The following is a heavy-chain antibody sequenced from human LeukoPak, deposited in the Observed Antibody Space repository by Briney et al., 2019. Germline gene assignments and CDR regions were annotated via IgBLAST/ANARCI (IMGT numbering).Heavy chain of an antibody. Sequence: ASVKVSCKASGYTFTSYGISWVRQAPGQGLEWMGWISAYNGNTNYAQKLQGRVTMTTDTSTSTAYMELRRLRSDDTAVYYCAREEYCSGCSCYYFDYWGQGTLVTVSS. D-gene: IGHD2-15*01. V-gene: IGHV1-18*01. CDR2: ISAYNGNT. CDR3: AREEYCSGCSCYYFDY. J-gene: IGHJ4*02. CDR1: GYTFTSYG.